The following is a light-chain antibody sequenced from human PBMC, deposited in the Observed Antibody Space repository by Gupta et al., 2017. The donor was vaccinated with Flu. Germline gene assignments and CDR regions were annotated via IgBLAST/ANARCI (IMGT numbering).Light chain of an antibody. J-gene: IGLJ3*02. CDR3: RSDTSSNTPV. CDR1: SHDVGGYSY. Sequence: SSLTQPASVSGSPGPSITISCTGTSHDVGGYSYVSWYQQRPGKAPKLIIYEVTNRPAGVASRFSGSKSGNTASLTISGRKVEDEADYYCRSDTSSNTPVFGGWTELTVL. CDR2: EVT. V-gene: IGLV2-14*01.